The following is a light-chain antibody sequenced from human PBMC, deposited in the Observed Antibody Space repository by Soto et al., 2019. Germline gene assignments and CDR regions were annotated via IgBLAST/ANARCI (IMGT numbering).Light chain of an antibody. CDR2: DAS. CDR1: QSVSRY. CDR3: QQRTNWPA. V-gene: IGKV3-11*01. J-gene: IGKJ5*01. Sequence: EIVLTQSPATLSLSPGERATLSCRASQSVSRYVAWYQQKPGQAPRLLIYDASTRATGIPARFSGSGSGTDFTLTISSLEPEDFAVYYCQQRTNWPAFGQGTRLEIK.